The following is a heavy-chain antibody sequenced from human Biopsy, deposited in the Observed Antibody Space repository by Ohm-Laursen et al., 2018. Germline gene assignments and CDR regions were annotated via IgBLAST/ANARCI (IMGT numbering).Heavy chain of an antibody. CDR3: ARATNSTGWPYYYFYGMDV. CDR1: GVSINGGRYY. CDR2: IFYSANT. D-gene: IGHD2/OR15-2a*01. J-gene: IGHJ6*02. Sequence: SQTLSLTCTVSGVSINGGRYYWNWIRHHPGKGLEWIGNIFYSANTYYNPSLKSRVTISVDTSKNQFSLRLNSVTAAGTAVYYCARATNSTGWPYYYFYGMDVWGQGTTVTVSS. V-gene: IGHV4-31*03.